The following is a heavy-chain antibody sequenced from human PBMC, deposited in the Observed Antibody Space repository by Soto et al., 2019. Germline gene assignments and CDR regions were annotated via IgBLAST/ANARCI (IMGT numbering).Heavy chain of an antibody. CDR3: ARPGSGYDVLTGRYFYYYHTVDV. D-gene: IGHD3-9*01. V-gene: IGHV3-30-3*01. CDR1: GFIFSTYA. CDR2: ISYDGNTK. Sequence: GGSLRLSCAASGFIFSTYAMHWVRQPPGKGLEWVAVISYDGNTKDYADSVKGRFSISRDNSKNTVYPQMSSLRTEDTAVYYCARPGSGYDVLTGRYFYYYHTVDVWGQGTTVTVSS. J-gene: IGHJ6*02.